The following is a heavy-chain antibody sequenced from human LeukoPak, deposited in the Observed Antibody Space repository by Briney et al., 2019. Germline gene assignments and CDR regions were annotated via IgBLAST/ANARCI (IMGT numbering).Heavy chain of an antibody. CDR3: AKGGSSFDY. J-gene: IGHJ4*02. V-gene: IGHV3-33*06. CDR1: GFTFSSYG. CDR2: IWYDGSNK. Sequence: GGSLRLSCAASGFTFSSYGMHWVRQAPGKGLEWVAVIWYDGSNKYYADSVKGRFTISRDNSKNTLYLQMNSLRAENTAVYYCAKGGSSFDYWGQGTLVTVSS. D-gene: IGHD6-13*01.